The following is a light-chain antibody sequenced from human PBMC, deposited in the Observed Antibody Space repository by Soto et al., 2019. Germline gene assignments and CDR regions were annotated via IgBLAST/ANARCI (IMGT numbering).Light chain of an antibody. CDR1: QGISNY. V-gene: IGKV1-27*01. CDR3: QQYSSYWT. J-gene: IGKJ1*01. CDR2: AAS. Sequence: DIQMTQSPSSLSASVGDRVTITCRASQGISNYLAWYQQKPGKVPKLLIYAASTLHSGVPSRFSGSGSGTDFTLTIRSLQPDDFATYYCQQYSSYWTFAQGTKVEIK.